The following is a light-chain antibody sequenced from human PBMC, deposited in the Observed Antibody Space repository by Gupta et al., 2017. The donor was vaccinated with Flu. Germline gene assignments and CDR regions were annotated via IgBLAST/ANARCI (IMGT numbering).Light chain of an antibody. V-gene: IGLV1-44*01. CDR2: KNN. CDR1: SSDIVGKT. CDR3: STWDDSMNGRGV. Sequence: VTIFCFGSSSDIVGKTENGYQQLPGADTKLSIEKNNQRTSGVPDRFSFSKSETGASPALSGLESEDEAEDDCSTWDDSMNGRGVFGAGTKLTVL. J-gene: IGLJ3*02.